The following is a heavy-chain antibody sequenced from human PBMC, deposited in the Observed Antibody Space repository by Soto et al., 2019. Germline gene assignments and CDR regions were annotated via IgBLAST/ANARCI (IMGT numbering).Heavy chain of an antibody. Sequence: GGSLRLSCTASGFTFSSYAMSWVRQAPGKGLEWVSSISGSVETTYYADSVKGRFTISRDNSKNTLYLQMNSLRAEDMAIYYCARGNGFDSWGQGTLVTVSS. CDR1: GFTFSSYA. CDR2: ISGSVETT. J-gene: IGHJ5*01. CDR3: ARGNGFDS. V-gene: IGHV3-23*01.